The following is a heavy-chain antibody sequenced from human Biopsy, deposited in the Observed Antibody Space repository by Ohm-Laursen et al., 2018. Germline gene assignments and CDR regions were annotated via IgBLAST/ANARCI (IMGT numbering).Heavy chain of an antibody. CDR1: GESFNGYY. J-gene: IGHJ6*02. CDR2: INQSGST. D-gene: IGHD5-12*01. V-gene: IGHV4-34*01. Sequence: GTLSLTCSVYGESFNGYYWSWIRQTPGKGLEWIGEINQSGSTKYNPSLKRRATLSADSSNSQFSLRLTSVTAADTAIYYCARGSGYFKLDVWGQGTTVTVSS. CDR3: ARGSGYFKLDV.